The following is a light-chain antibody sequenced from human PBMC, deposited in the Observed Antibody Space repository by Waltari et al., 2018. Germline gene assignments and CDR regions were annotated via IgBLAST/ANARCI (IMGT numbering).Light chain of an antibody. Sequence: QSALTQPASVSGSPGQSITISCSGVGSAVGASDSVSWHQHHPGKAPQVIIYDVTNRPSGGSDRFSASKSANTASLTISRLQPEDEADYYCSSQTLDGLVLFGGGTRLTVL. J-gene: IGLJ2*01. CDR3: SSQTLDGLVL. CDR1: GSAVGASDS. CDR2: DVT. V-gene: IGLV2-14*03.